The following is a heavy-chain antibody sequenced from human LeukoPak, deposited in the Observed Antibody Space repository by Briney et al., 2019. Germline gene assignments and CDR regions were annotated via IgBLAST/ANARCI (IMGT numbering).Heavy chain of an antibody. CDR1: GFAFGSYA. V-gene: IGHV3-30*02. J-gene: IGHJ4*02. CDR2: IRYDGSNK. Sequence: PGTSLRLSCEASGFAFGSYAMHWVRQAPGKGLEWVAFIRYDGSNKYYADSVKGRFTISRDNSKNTLYLQMNSLRAEDTAVYYCAKDRDGYKDYWGQGTLVTVSS. CDR3: AKDRDGYKDY. D-gene: IGHD5-24*01.